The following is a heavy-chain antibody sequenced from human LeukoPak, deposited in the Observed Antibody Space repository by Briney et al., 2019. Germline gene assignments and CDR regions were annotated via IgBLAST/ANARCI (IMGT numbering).Heavy chain of an antibody. CDR3: AKDREYSSSWNYYFDS. CDR2: ISGSGGRT. CDR1: GFXFNSYA. D-gene: IGHD6-13*01. V-gene: IGHV3-23*01. Sequence: GGSLRLSCAASGFXFNSYAISWVRQAPGKGLEWVSAISGSGGRTHFADSVKGRFTISRDKSKNTMSLQMNSLRAEDTAVYFCAKDREYSSSWNYYFDSWGQGTLVTVSS. J-gene: IGHJ4*02.